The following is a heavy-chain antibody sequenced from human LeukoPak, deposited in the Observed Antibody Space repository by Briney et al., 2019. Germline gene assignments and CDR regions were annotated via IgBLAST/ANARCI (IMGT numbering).Heavy chain of an antibody. V-gene: IGHV3-23*01. CDR2: ISGSGGGT. D-gene: IGHD1-26*01. Sequence: GGSLRLSCAASGFTFSTHAMSWVRQAPGKGLEWVSVISGSGGGTYYADSVKGRFTISRDNSRNTLYLQMNSLRVEDTAVYYCAKTTGNIVGAYFDYWGQGTLVTVSS. J-gene: IGHJ4*02. CDR1: GFTFSTHA. CDR3: AKTTGNIVGAYFDY.